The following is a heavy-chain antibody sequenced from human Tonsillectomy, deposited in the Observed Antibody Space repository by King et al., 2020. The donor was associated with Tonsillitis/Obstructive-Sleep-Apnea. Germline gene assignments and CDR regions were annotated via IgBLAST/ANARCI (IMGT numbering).Heavy chain of an antibody. CDR3: AKDMAGGGTTPFVDY. V-gene: IGHV3-43*01. D-gene: IGHD4-17*01. J-gene: IGHJ4*02. CDR2: ISWDGVST. Sequence: VQLVESGGVVVQPGGSLRLSCAASGFTFDDYSMHWVRQAPGKGLEWVSLISWDGVSTYYADSVKGRFTISRDNSKNSLYLQMNSLRTEDTALYYCAKDMAGGGTTPFVDYWGQGTLVTVSS. CDR1: GFTFDDYS.